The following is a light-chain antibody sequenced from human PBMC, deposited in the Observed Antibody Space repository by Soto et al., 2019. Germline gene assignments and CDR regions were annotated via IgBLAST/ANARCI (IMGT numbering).Light chain of an antibody. CDR1: SSNIGAGYD. V-gene: IGLV1-40*01. J-gene: IGLJ1*01. Sequence: QSVLTQPPSVSGAPGQRVTISCTGSSSNIGAGYDVHWYQQLPGTAPKLLIYGNSNRHSGVPDRFSGSKSGTSASLAITGLQAEDEADYYCQSYDSRLSGYVFGTGTKLPVL. CDR2: GNS. CDR3: QSYDSRLSGYV.